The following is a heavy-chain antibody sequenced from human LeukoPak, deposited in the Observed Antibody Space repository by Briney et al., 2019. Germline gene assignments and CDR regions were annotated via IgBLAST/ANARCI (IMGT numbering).Heavy chain of an antibody. V-gene: IGHV4-34*01. Sequence: SETLSLTCTVYGGSFSGYYWSWIRQPPGRGLEWIGEINHSGSINYNPSLKSRVTISVDTSKNQFSLRLSSVTAADTAVYYCARVFRAAAVDYWGQGTLVTVSS. CDR2: INHSGSI. CDR1: GGSFSGYY. D-gene: IGHD6-13*01. J-gene: IGHJ4*02. CDR3: ARVFRAAAVDY.